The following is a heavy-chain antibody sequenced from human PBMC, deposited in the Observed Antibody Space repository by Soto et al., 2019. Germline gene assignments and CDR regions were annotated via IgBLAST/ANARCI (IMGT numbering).Heavy chain of an antibody. V-gene: IGHV4-59*01. CDR3: AREWGHSGSYKGGFDY. D-gene: IGHD1-26*01. J-gene: IGHJ4*02. Sequence: QVQLQESGPGLVKPSETLSLTCTVSGGSISSYYWSWIRQPPGKGLEWIGYIYYSGSTNYNPSLKSRVTISVDTSKNQFSLKLSSVTAADTAVYYCAREWGHSGSYKGGFDYWGQGTLVTVSS. CDR2: IYYSGST. CDR1: GGSISSYY.